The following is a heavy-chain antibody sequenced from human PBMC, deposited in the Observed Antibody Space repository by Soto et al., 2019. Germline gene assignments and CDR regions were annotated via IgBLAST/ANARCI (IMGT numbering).Heavy chain of an antibody. D-gene: IGHD6-19*01. Sequence: GGSLRLSCAASGFTFSSYWMHWVRQAPGKGLVWVSGINSDGSSTNFADSVKGRFTISRDNAKSTMYLQMNSLRGEDTAVYYCARAAVAGTIRYDWLDPWGQGTLVTVSS. J-gene: IGHJ5*02. CDR1: GFTFSSYW. CDR2: INSDGSST. CDR3: ARAAVAGTIRYDWLDP. V-gene: IGHV3-74*01.